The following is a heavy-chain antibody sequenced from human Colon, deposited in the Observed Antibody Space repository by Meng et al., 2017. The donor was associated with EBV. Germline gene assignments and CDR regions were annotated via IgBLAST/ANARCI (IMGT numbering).Heavy chain of an antibody. CDR2: IYYSGST. V-gene: IGHV4-31*03. Sequence: QVQLQASGPGLVKPAPTLSLTCTVSGGSISSGVYYWSWIRQHPGKGLDWIGYIYYSGSTYYNPSLKSRVTISIDTSKNQFSLKLSSVTAADTAVYYCARGPSRWLQFSFDYWGQGTLVTVSS. CDR3: ARGPSRWLQFSFDY. CDR1: GGSISSGVYY. D-gene: IGHD5-24*01. J-gene: IGHJ4*02.